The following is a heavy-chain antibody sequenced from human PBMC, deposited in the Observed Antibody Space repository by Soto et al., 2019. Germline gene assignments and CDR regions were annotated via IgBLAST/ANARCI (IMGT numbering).Heavy chain of an antibody. D-gene: IGHD5-12*01. J-gene: IGHJ4*02. CDR3: ARAGEMATIEGNFDY. V-gene: IGHV1-18*01. Sequence: ASVKVSCKASGYTFTSYGISWVRQAPGQGLEWMGWISAYNGNTNYAQKLQGRVTMTTDTSTSTAYMELRSLRSDDTAVYYCARAGEMATIEGNFDYWGQGTLVPVSS. CDR2: ISAYNGNT. CDR1: GYTFTSYG.